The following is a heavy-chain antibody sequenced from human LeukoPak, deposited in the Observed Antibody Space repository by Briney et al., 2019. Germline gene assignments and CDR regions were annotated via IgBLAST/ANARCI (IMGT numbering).Heavy chain of an antibody. J-gene: IGHJ6*03. D-gene: IGHD3-22*01. Sequence: SETLSLTCAVSGASISGSGYYWGWIRQPAGKGLEWIGRIYTSGSTNYNPSLKSRVTMSVDTSKNQFSLKLSSVTAADTAVYYCARDPSKPQDSSGYYDYMDVWGKGTTVTISS. V-gene: IGHV4-61*02. CDR2: IYTSGST. CDR3: ARDPSKPQDSSGYYDYMDV. CDR1: GASISGSGYY.